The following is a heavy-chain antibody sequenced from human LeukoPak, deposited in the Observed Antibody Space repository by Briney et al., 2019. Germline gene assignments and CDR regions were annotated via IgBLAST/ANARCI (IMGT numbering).Heavy chain of an antibody. V-gene: IGHV3-7*01. J-gene: IGHJ4*02. CDR3: ARDYYASGSHDY. D-gene: IGHD3-10*01. CDR2: IKQDGSET. Sequence: GGSLRLSCAGSGFTFKTYWLTWVRQAPGEGLEWVGNIKQDGSETYYGDSVKGRFTISRDNAKNSVYLQMNNLRAEDTAVYYCARDYYASGSHDYWGQGTLVTVSS. CDR1: GFTFKTYW.